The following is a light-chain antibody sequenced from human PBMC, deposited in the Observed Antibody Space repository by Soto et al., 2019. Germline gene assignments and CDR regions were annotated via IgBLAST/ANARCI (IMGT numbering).Light chain of an antibody. CDR3: SSYTITDTLV. CDR1: SSDVGAYDY. Sequence: QSVLTQPASVSGPPGQSITISCTGTSSDVGAYDYVSWFQHYPGKAPKLMIYEVTNRPSGVSDRFSGSRSGNTASLTISGLQAEDQADYYCSSYTITDTLVFGSGTKLTVL. CDR2: EVT. J-gene: IGLJ6*01. V-gene: IGLV2-14*01.